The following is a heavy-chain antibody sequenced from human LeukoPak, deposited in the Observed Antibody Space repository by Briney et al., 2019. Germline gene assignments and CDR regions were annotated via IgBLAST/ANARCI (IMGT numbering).Heavy chain of an antibody. V-gene: IGHV4-4*02. CDR1: GGSISSSNW. CDR2: IYHSGST. CDR3: ARDLTSSSWPLMDV. D-gene: IGHD6-13*01. J-gene: IGHJ6*02. Sequence: SETLSLTCAVSGGSISSSNWWSWVRQPPGKGLEGIGEIYHSGSTNYNPSLKSRVTISVDKSKNQFSLKLSSVTAADTAVYYCARDLTSSSWPLMDVWGQGTTVTVSS.